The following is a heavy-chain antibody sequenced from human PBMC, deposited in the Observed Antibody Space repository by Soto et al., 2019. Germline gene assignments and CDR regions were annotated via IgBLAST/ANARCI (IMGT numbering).Heavy chain of an antibody. CDR2: ISGGGRST. CDR1: GFTFDNYA. Sequence: EVQLLESGGGLVQPGGFLRLSCAASGFTFDNYAMSWVRQAPGKGLEWVSAISGGGRSTYYADSVKGRFTISRDNSKNTLYLQMNSLRAEDTAVYYCAKHPSYSSSSYFDYWGQGTLVTVSS. D-gene: IGHD6-6*01. V-gene: IGHV3-23*01. CDR3: AKHPSYSSSSYFDY. J-gene: IGHJ4*02.